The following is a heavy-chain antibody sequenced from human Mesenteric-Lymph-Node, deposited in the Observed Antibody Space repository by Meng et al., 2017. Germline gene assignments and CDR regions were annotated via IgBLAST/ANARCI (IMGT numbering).Heavy chain of an antibody. CDR1: GYTLTTYA. J-gene: IGHJ5*02. Sequence: QVQLVQFGSELKNPGASVKVSCKASGYTLTTYAMNWVRQAPGQGLEWMGWINTNTGNPTYAQGFTGRFVFSLDTSVNMAYLQITSLKAEDTAVYYCVRGDWFDPWGQGTLVTVSS. CDR3: VRGDWFDP. CDR2: INTNTGNP. V-gene: IGHV7-4-1*04.